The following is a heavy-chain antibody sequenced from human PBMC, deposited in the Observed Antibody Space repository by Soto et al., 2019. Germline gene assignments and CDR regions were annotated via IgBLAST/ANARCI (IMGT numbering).Heavy chain of an antibody. CDR3: ATSRVSIAVAGETEYYFDY. V-gene: IGHV1-18*04. D-gene: IGHD6-19*01. J-gene: IGHJ4*02. CDR1: GYTFTSYG. Sequence: QVQLVQSGAEVKKPGASVKVSCKASGYTFTSYGISWVRQAPGQGLEWMGWISAYNGNTNYAQKLQGRVTMTTDTSTSTAYMELRSLRSDDTAVYYCATSRVSIAVAGETEYYFDYWGQGTLVTVSS. CDR2: ISAYNGNT.